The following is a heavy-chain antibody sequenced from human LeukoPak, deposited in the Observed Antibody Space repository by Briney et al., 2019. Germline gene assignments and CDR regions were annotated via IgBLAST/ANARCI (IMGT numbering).Heavy chain of an antibody. CDR2: INHSGST. Sequence: SETLSLTCAVYGGSFSGYYWSWIRQPPGKGLEWIGEINHSGSTYYNPSLKSRVTISVDTSKNQFSLKLSSVTAADTAVYYCARGRNRITMVRGVIIPYYFDYWGQGTLVTVSS. J-gene: IGHJ4*02. CDR1: GGSFSGYY. CDR3: ARGRNRITMVRGVIIPYYFDY. D-gene: IGHD3-10*01. V-gene: IGHV4-34*01.